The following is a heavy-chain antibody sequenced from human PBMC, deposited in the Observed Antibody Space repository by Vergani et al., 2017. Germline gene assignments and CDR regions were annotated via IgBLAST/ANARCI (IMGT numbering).Heavy chain of an antibody. D-gene: IGHD3-10*01. Sequence: QVQLVESGGGVVQPGGSLRLSCAVSGFTFNNYGMNWVRQAPGKGLEWVAFIRFDGSNTYYADSLKGRFTISRDNSQNSLYLQMNSLRAEDTAVYYCAKTLLTFIRAIGDHYYYYGMDVWGQGTTVTVSS. J-gene: IGHJ6*02. CDR3: AKTLLTFIRAIGDHYYYYGMDV. CDR1: GFTFNNYG. V-gene: IGHV3-30*02. CDR2: IRFDGSNT.